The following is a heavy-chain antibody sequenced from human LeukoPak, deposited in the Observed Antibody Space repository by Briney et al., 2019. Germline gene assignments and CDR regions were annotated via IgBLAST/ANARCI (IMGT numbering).Heavy chain of an antibody. D-gene: IGHD2-2*01. J-gene: IGHJ4*02. V-gene: IGHV3-30*02. CDR3: AKAQSGVVPAAADY. CDR1: GFTFSSYG. CDR2: IRYDGSNK. Sequence: SGGSLRLSCAASGFTFSSYGMHWVRQAPGKGLEWMAFIRYDGSNKYYADSVKGRFTISRDNSKNTLYLQMNSLRAEDTAVYYCAKAQSGVVPAAADYWGQGTLVTVSS.